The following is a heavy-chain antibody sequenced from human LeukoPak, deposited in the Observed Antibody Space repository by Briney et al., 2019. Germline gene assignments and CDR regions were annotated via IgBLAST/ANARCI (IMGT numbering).Heavy chain of an antibody. CDR2: INHSGST. D-gene: IGHD3-16*02. CDR3: ARGIIAFDY. Sequence: SETLSLTCAVYGGSFSGYYWSWIRQPPGKGLEWIGEINHSGSTNYNPSLKSRVTISVDTSKNQFSPNLSSVTAADTAVYYCARGIIAFDYWGQGTLVTVSS. V-gene: IGHV4-34*01. J-gene: IGHJ4*02. CDR1: GGSFSGYY.